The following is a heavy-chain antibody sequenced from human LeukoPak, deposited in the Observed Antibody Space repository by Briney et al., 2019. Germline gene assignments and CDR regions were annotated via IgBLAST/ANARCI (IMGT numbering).Heavy chain of an antibody. CDR1: GFTFSSYS. CDR3: AGPYSSGGAFDI. D-gene: IGHD6-19*01. CDR2: ISSSSSYI. V-gene: IGHV3-21*01. Sequence: GGSLRLSCAASGFTFSSYSMNWVRQAPGKGLEWVSSISSSSSYIYYADSVKGRFTISRDNAKNSLYLQMNSLRAEDTAEYYCAGPYSSGGAFDIWGQGTMVTVSS. J-gene: IGHJ3*02.